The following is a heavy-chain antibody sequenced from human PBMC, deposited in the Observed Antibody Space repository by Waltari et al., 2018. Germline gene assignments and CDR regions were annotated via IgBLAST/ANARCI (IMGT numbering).Heavy chain of an antibody. CDR2: ISYSGSI. CDR1: GGPIHRSRYC. J-gene: IGHJ5*02. Sequence: QLQLQESGPGLVKPSETLPPTCSVSGGPIHRSRYCWGWTRQSPGQGLEWMGSISYSGSIYYNPTLQSRVTISGYTSKNQFSLNLSSVTAADTAVYYCARHWKRDGYRFDPWGQGTRVNVSS. D-gene: IGHD5-12*01. CDR3: ARHWKRDGYRFDP. V-gene: IGHV4-39*01.